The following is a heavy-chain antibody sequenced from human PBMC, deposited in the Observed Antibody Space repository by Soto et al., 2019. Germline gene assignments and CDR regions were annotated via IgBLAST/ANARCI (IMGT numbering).Heavy chain of an antibody. J-gene: IGHJ4*02. D-gene: IGHD3-10*01. Sequence: KTSETLSLTCTVSGGSVSSGSYYWSWIRQPPGKGLEWIGYIYYSGSTNYNPSLKSRVTISVDTSKNQFSLKLSSVTAADTAVYYCATGITYYYASGSPPVEYWGQGTLVTV. CDR1: GGSVSSGSYY. CDR3: ATGITYYYASGSPPVEY. CDR2: IYYSGST. V-gene: IGHV4-61*01.